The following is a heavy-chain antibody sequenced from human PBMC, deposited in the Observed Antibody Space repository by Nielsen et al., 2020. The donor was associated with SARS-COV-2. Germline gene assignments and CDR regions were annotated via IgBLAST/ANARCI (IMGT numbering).Heavy chain of an antibody. CDR1: GFTFSDYY. V-gene: IGHV3-11*04. J-gene: IGHJ6*02. Sequence: GESLKISCAASGFTFSDYYMSWIRQAPGKGLEWVSYISNIKKTIYYADSVMGRFTISRDNSKNTLYLQMNSLRAEDTAVHYCARDQGIAALDVWGQGTTVTVSS. CDR2: ISNIKKTI. CDR3: ARDQGIAALDV. D-gene: IGHD6-13*01.